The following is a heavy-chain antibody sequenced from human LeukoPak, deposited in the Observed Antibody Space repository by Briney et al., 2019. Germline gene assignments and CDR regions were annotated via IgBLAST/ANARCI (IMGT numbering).Heavy chain of an antibody. CDR1: GYTFTSYG. Sequence: GASVKVSCKASGYTFTSYGISWVRQAPGQGLEWMGWISAYNGNTNYAQKLQGRVTMTTDTSTSTAYMELRSLRSDDTAMYYCARDRLDYYDSSGYYSGVSTAFDIWGQGTMVTVSS. J-gene: IGHJ3*02. D-gene: IGHD3-22*01. V-gene: IGHV1-18*01. CDR3: ARDRLDYYDSSGYYSGVSTAFDI. CDR2: ISAYNGNT.